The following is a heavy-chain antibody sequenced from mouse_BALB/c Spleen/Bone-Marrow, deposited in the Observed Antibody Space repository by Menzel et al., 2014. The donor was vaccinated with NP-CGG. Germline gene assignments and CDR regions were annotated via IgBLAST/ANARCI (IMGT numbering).Heavy chain of an antibody. CDR3: ARNGYYGYSDY. V-gene: IGHV4-1*02. J-gene: IGHJ2*01. CDR2: INPDSSTI. CDR1: GFDFSRYW. D-gene: IGHD2-1*01. Sequence: EVKLQESGGGLVQPGGSLKLSCAASGFDFSRYWMSWVRQAPGKGLEWIGEINPDSSTINYTPSLKDKFIISRDNAKNTLYLQMNKVRAEDTALYYCARNGYYGYSDYWGQGTTLTVSS.